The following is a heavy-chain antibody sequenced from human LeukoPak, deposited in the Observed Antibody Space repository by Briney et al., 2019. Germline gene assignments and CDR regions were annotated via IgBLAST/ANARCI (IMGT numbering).Heavy chain of an antibody. CDR1: GFTFSDYY. D-gene: IGHD1-26*01. Sequence: GGSLRLSCAASGFTFSDYYMSWIRQAPGKGLEWVSYISSSGSTIYYADSVKGRFTISRDNAKNSLYLQMNSLRAEDTAVYYCARDKVVGATYFDYWGQGTLVTVSS. CDR3: ARDKVVGATYFDY. J-gene: IGHJ4*02. CDR2: ISSSGSTI. V-gene: IGHV3-11*04.